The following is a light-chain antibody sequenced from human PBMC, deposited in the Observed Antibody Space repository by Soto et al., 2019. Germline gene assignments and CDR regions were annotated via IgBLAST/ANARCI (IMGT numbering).Light chain of an antibody. CDR2: AAT. V-gene: IGKV1-39*01. CDR1: QSISSY. J-gene: IGKJ2*02. CDR3: QQSYSTPCT. Sequence: DIQMTQSPSSLSASVGDRVTITCRASQSISSYLNWYQQKPGKAPKLLIYAATSLQSGVPSRFSGSGTGTDFTLTISSLQPEDFATYYCQQSYSTPCTFGQGTKVDI.